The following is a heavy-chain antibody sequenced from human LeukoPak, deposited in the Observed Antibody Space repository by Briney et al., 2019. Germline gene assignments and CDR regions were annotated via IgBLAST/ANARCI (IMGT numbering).Heavy chain of an antibody. CDR3: ARLNGPDYDFWSGYLIRYYFDY. Sequence: SETPSLTCTVSGDSISSYYWSWIRQPAGKGLEWIGRIHPSGSTNYNPSLKSRVTLSVDTSKNEFSLKLSSVTAADTAVYYCARLNGPDYDFWSGYLIRYYFDYWGQGTLVTISS. CDR1: GDSISSYY. J-gene: IGHJ4*02. D-gene: IGHD3-3*01. CDR2: IHPSGST. V-gene: IGHV4-4*07.